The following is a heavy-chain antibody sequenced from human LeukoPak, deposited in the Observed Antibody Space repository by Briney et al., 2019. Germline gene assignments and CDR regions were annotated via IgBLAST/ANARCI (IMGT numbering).Heavy chain of an antibody. Sequence: ASVKVSCKASGYTFTSYGISWVRQAPGQGLEWMGWISAYNGNTNYAQKLQGRVTMTTDTSTSTAYMELRSLRSDDTAVYYCARGDVGDCSSTSCYGDYWGQGTLVTVSS. J-gene: IGHJ4*02. D-gene: IGHD2-2*01. V-gene: IGHV1-18*01. CDR2: ISAYNGNT. CDR3: ARGDVGDCSSTSCYGDY. CDR1: GYTFTSYG.